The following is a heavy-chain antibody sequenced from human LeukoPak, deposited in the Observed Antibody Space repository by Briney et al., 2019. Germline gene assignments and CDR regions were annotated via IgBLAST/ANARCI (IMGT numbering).Heavy chain of an antibody. Sequence: SETLSLTCTVSGYSISSGYYWGWIRQPPGKGLEWIGSIYYSGSTYYNPSLKSRVTISVDTSKNQFSLKLSSVTAADTAVYYCARDGSYSSSWYGAFDIWGQGTMVTVSS. CDR1: GYSISSGYY. D-gene: IGHD6-13*01. J-gene: IGHJ3*02. CDR2: IYYSGST. V-gene: IGHV4-38-2*02. CDR3: ARDGSYSSSWYGAFDI.